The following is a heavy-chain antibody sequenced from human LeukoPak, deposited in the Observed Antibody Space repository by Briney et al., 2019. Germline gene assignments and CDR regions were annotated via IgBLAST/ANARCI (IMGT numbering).Heavy chain of an antibody. CDR2: INPNSGGT. CDR1: GYTFTGYY. J-gene: IGHJ4*02. D-gene: IGHD3-3*01. V-gene: IGHV1-2*02. Sequence: ASVKVSCKASGYTFTGYYMHWVRQAPGQGLEWMGWINPNSGGTSYAQKFQGRVTMTRDTSISTAYMELSRLRSDDTAVYYCARDPRTYYDFWSGYQPVDYWGQGTLVTVSS. CDR3: ARDPRTYYDFWSGYQPVDY.